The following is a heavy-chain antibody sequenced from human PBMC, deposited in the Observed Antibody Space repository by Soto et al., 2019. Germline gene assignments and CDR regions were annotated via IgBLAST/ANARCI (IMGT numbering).Heavy chain of an antibody. CDR1: GYTFTSYG. CDR2: ISAYNGNT. J-gene: IGHJ5*02. CDR3: ARDPPYAAAGPRNWFDP. V-gene: IGHV1-18*04. D-gene: IGHD6-13*01. Sequence: ASVKVSCKASGYTFTSYGISWVRQAPGQGLEWMGWISAYNGNTNYAQKLQGRVTMTTDTSTSTAYMELRSLRSDDTAVYYCARDPPYAAAGPRNWFDPWGQGTLVTVYS.